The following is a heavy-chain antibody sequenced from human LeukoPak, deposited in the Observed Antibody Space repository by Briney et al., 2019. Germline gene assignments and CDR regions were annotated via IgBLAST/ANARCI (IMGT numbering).Heavy chain of an antibody. CDR1: GGSFSDCY. Sequence: SETLSLTCAVYGGSFSDCYWSWIRQPPGKGLEWIGEINHSGSTNYNPSLKSRVTISVDTSKNQCSLKLSSVTAADTAVYYCAREWLRLFPHWFDPWAREPSSPSPQ. D-gene: IGHD5-12*01. J-gene: IGHJ5*02. CDR2: INHSGST. V-gene: IGHV4-34*01. CDR3: AREWLRLFPHWFDP.